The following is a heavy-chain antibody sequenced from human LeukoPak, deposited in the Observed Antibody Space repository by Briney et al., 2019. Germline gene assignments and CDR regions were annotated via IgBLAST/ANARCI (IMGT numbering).Heavy chain of an antibody. CDR1: GGSISSYY. CDR2: IYYSGST. Sequence: SETLSLTCTVSGGSISSYYWSWIRQPPGKGLEWIGYIYYSGSTNYNPSLKSRVTISVDTSRNQFSLKLSSVTAADTAVYYCAREVRESSGYYYPSCHQWGQGTLVTVSS. J-gene: IGHJ4*02. CDR3: AREVRESSGYYYPSCHQ. D-gene: IGHD3-22*01. V-gene: IGHV4-59*01.